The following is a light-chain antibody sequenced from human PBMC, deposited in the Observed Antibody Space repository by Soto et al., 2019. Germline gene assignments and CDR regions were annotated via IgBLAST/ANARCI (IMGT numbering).Light chain of an antibody. Sequence: DIQMTQSPSALSASVGDRVTITCRASQSINTWLAWYQQKPGKAPKLLIYKASSLESGVPSRSSGSGSGTEFTLTISSLQPDDFATYYCQQYNSYPLTFGGGTKVDIK. CDR2: KAS. CDR1: QSINTW. J-gene: IGKJ4*01. V-gene: IGKV1-5*03. CDR3: QQYNSYPLT.